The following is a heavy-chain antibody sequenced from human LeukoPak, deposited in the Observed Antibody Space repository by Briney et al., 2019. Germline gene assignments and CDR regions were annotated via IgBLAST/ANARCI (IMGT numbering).Heavy chain of an antibody. Sequence: ASVKVSCTASGYSFTGYYMHWVRQAPGQGLEWMGWINPNSGGTNYAQKFQGRVTMTRDTSISTAYMELSRLTSDDTAVYYCARNKEGKSLDYWGQGTLVTVSS. V-gene: IGHV1-2*02. J-gene: IGHJ4*02. CDR1: GYSFTGYY. CDR2: INPNSGGT. CDR3: ARNKEGKSLDY.